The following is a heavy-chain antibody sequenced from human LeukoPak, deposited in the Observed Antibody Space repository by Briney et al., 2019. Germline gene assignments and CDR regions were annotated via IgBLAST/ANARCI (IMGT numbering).Heavy chain of an antibody. Sequence: PSETLSLTCTVSGGSISSYYWSCIRQPPGKGLEWIGYIYYTGTTNYNPSLKSRLTISVDTSKNQFSLNLSSVTSADTAVYYCAREGWGYYFDFWGQGTLVTVSS. CDR3: AREGWGYYFDF. V-gene: IGHV4-59*01. J-gene: IGHJ4*02. CDR2: IYYTGTT. CDR1: GGSISSYY. D-gene: IGHD7-27*01.